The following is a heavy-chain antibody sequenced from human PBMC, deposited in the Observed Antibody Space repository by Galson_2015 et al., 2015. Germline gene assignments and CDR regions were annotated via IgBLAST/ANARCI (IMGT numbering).Heavy chain of an antibody. Sequence: SLRLSCAASGFTFSSYAMSWVRQAPGKGLEWVSGIRGSGGSTYYADSVKGRFTISRDNARNTLYLQMNSLRAEDTAVYYCARDVLGAFDSWGQGTLVTVSS. CDR3: ARDVLGAFDS. V-gene: IGHV3-23*01. CDR1: GFTFSSYA. D-gene: IGHD3-16*01. CDR2: IRGSGGST. J-gene: IGHJ4*02.